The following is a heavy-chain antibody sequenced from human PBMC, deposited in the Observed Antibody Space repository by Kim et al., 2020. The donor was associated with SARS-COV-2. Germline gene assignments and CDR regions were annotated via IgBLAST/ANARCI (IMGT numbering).Heavy chain of an antibody. CDR2: INPSSGVT. Sequence: ASVKVSCKTSGYTFTTRYLHWVRQAPGQGLEWMGRINPSSGVTNYVQKFQGRVTMTRDTSISTAYMELSRLRSDDTVVYYCARGNTETIDYWGQGTPVTVSS. CDR1: GYTFTTRY. J-gene: IGHJ4*02. CDR3: ARGNTETIDY. V-gene: IGHV1-2*05.